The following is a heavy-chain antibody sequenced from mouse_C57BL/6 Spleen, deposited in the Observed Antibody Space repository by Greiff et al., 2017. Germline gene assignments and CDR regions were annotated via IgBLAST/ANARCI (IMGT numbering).Heavy chain of an antibody. CDR2: IYPGDGYT. J-gene: IGHJ4*01. D-gene: IGHD2-4*01. Sequence: QVQLKQSGAELVRPGTSVKMSCKASGYTFTNYWIGWAKQRPGHGLEWIGDIYPGDGYTNYNDKFKGKATLTADKSSSTAYMQFSSLTSEDSAIYYGARRNYDYDGGNYYAMDYWGQGTSVTVSS. CDR1: GYTFTNYW. V-gene: IGHV1-63*01. CDR3: ARRNYDYDGGNYYAMDY.